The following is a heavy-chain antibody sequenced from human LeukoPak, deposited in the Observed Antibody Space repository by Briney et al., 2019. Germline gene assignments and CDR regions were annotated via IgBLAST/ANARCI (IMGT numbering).Heavy chain of an antibody. CDR2: IYYSGST. Sequence: SETLSLTCTVSGGSISSSSYYWGWIRQPPGKGLEWIGNIYYSGSTYYNPSLKSRVTISVDTSKNQFSLKLSSVTAADTAVYYCGRSNLGVTVTNYYYYYMDVWGKGTTVTVSS. J-gene: IGHJ6*03. D-gene: IGHD4-11*01. CDR3: GRSNLGVTVTNYYYYYMDV. CDR1: GGSISSSSYY. V-gene: IGHV4-39*01.